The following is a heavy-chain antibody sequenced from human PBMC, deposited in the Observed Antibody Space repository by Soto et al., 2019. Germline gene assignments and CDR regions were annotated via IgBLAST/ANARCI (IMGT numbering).Heavy chain of an antibody. D-gene: IGHD6-13*01. V-gene: IGHV3-23*01. CDR1: GFTFSSYA. Sequence: GGSLRLSCAASGFTFSSYAMSWVRQAPGKGLEWVSAISGSGGSTYYADSVKSRFTISRDNSKNTLYLQMNSLRAEDTAVYYCAKENGYSSSWFEFDYWGQGTLVTVSS. J-gene: IGHJ4*02. CDR3: AKENGYSSSWFEFDY. CDR2: ISGSGGST.